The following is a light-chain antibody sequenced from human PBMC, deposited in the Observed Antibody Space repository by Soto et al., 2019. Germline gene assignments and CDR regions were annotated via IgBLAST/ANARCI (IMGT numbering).Light chain of an antibody. Sequence: QSALTQPASVSGSPGQSINISCTGNSSDVGGYNYVSWYQHHPGKAPKLIIYDVSNRPSGVSIRFSGSKSDNTASLTISGLHPEDDADYHGSSYTTCNTRQSVFGTGSKLTVL. V-gene: IGLV2-14*03. J-gene: IGLJ1*01. CDR2: DVS. CDR1: SSDVGGYNY. CDR3: SSYTTCNTRQSV.